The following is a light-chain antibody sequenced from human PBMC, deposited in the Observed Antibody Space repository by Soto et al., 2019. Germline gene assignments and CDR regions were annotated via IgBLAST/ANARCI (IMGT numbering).Light chain of an antibody. CDR2: TAS. V-gene: IGKV1-12*01. CDR1: QGIGSW. J-gene: IGKJ4*01. Sequence: DIQMTQSPSSVSASVGDRVTITCRASQGIGSWLAWYQQKPGKAPKLLIYTASSLQSGVPSRFSGSGFRADFTLTIRSLQPEDFATYYCQQSNSFPRTFGGGTKVDIK. CDR3: QQSNSFPRT.